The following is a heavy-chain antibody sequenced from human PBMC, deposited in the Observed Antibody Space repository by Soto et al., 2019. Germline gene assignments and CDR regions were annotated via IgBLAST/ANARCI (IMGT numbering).Heavy chain of an antibody. V-gene: IGHV4-31*03. J-gene: IGHJ6*02. Sequence: SDTLSLTCTVSGVSISSGGDYWSWIRQHPGKGLEWIGYIYYSGSTYYNPSLKSRVTISVDTSKNQFSLKLSSVTAADTAVYYCARDPRDYYYGMDVWGQGTTVTVSS. CDR1: GVSISSGGDY. CDR2: IYYSGST. CDR3: ARDPRDYYYGMDV.